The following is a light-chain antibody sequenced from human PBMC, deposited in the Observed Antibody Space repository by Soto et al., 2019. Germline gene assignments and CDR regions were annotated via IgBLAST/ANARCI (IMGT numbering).Light chain of an antibody. Sequence: QSVLTQPASVSGSPGQSITISCTGTSSDVGGYNYVSWYQQHPGKAPKLMIYDVSNRPSVVSNRFSGSKSGNKASLTISGLQAEYEADYYCSSYTSGSTRVFVTGTQLTVL. J-gene: IGLJ1*01. V-gene: IGLV2-14*01. CDR1: SSDVGGYNY. CDR3: SSYTSGSTRV. CDR2: DVS.